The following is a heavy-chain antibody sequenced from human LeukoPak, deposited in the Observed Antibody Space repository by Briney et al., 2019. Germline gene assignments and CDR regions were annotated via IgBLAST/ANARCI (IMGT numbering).Heavy chain of an antibody. CDR2: ISWNSGSI. Sequence: GESLRLSCAASGFTFDDYAMHWVRQAPGKGLEWVSGISWNSGSIGYADSVKGRFTISRDNAKNSLYLQMNSLRAEDTALYYCAKGMSIGYSSSWYVTAFDYWGQGTLVTVSS. J-gene: IGHJ4*02. D-gene: IGHD6-13*01. V-gene: IGHV3-9*01. CDR3: AKGMSIGYSSSWYVTAFDY. CDR1: GFTFDDYA.